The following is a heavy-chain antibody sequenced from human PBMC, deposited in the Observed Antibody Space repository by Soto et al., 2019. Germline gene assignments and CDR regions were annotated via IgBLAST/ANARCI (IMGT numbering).Heavy chain of an antibody. Sequence: QVQLVESGGGVVQPGRSLRLSCTASEFTFRNFGMHWVRQAPGKGLEWVAVIWYDGTKKYYADSVKGRFTISRDNSRNTLYLQMDSVRAEDTAVYYCARDQRSHYFELWGRGTLVTLSS. D-gene: IGHD1-1*01. CDR1: EFTFRNFG. V-gene: IGHV3-33*01. CDR3: ARDQRSHYFEL. CDR2: IWYDGTKK. J-gene: IGHJ2*01.